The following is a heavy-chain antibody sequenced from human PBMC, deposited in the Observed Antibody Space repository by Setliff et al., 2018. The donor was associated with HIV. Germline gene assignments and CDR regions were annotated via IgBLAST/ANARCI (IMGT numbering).Heavy chain of an antibody. J-gene: IGHJ1*01. CDR3: ARDKFGSGSSPRVLQH. D-gene: IGHD3-10*01. CDR2: ISYDGSKK. V-gene: IGHV3-30-3*01. Sequence: AGESLKISCAASGFIFSTFAMYWVRQAPGKGLEWVAVISYDGSKKYYADSVKGRFTISRDNSKDTLDLQMNSLRPEDTAVYFCARDKFGSGSSPRVLQHWGQGTLVTVSS. CDR1: GFIFSTFA.